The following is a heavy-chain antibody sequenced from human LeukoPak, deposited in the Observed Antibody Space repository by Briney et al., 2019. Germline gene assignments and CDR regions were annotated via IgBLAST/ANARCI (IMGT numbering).Heavy chain of an antibody. J-gene: IGHJ6*02. Sequence: PGGSLRLSCAASGFAFSSYALHCVRQAPGKGLEWVAVISYDGGIKYYADSVKGRFTISRDNSKNTLYLQMNSLRAEDTAVYYCARDWRYCSGGSCYSISAYYYGMDVWGQGTTVTVSS. CDR1: GFAFSSYA. V-gene: IGHV3-30-3*01. CDR2: ISYDGGIK. CDR3: ARDWRYCSGGSCYSISAYYYGMDV. D-gene: IGHD2-15*01.